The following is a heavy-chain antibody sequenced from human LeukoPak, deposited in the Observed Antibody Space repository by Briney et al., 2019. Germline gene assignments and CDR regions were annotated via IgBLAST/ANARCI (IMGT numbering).Heavy chain of an antibody. CDR3: ARDPSAYYYDSSGYYYYYYMDV. CDR2: ISAYNGNT. Sequence: ASVKVSCKASGYTFTGYYMHWVRQAPGQGLEWMGWISAYNGNTNYAQKLQGRVTMTTDTSTSTAYMELRSLRSDDTAVYYCARDPSAYYYDSSGYYYYYYMDVWGKGTTVTVSS. D-gene: IGHD3-22*01. J-gene: IGHJ6*03. V-gene: IGHV1-18*04. CDR1: GYTFTGYY.